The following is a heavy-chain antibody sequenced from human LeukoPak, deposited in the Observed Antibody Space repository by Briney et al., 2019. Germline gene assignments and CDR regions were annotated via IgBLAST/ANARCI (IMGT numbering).Heavy chain of an antibody. D-gene: IGHD2-2*01. CDR1: GGSFSGYY. CDR2: INHSGST. J-gene: IGHJ6*02. CDR3: ARGWWDIVVVPAAPGYYYGMDV. V-gene: IGHV4-34*01. Sequence: SGTLSLTCAVYGGSFSGYYWSWIRQPPGKGLEWIGEINHSGSTNYNPSLKSRVTISVDTSKNQFSLKLSSVTAADTAVYYCARGWWDIVVVPAAPGYYYGMDVWGQGTTVTVSS.